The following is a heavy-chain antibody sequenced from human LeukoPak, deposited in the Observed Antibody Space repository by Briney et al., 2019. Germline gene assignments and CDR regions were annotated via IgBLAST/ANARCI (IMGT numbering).Heavy chain of an antibody. D-gene: IGHD3-10*01. J-gene: IGHJ4*02. CDR2: IRSKAYGGTT. Sequence: PGGSLRLSCTASGFTFGDYAMSWVRQAPGKGLEWVGFIRSKAYGGTTEYAASVKGRSTISKDDSKSIAYLQMNSLKTEDTAVYYCTRITMVRRAFDYWGQGTLVTVSS. CDR3: TRITMVRRAFDY. V-gene: IGHV3-49*04. CDR1: GFTFGDYA.